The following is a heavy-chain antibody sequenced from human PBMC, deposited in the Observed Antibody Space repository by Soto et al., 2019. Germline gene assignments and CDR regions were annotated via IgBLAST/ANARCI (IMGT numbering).Heavy chain of an antibody. V-gene: IGHV3-23*01. CDR3: AKDPRSTLHSPLQYYYYYYMDV. Sequence: GGSLRLSCAASGFTFSSYAMSWVRQAPGKGLEWVSAISGSGGSTYYADSVKGRFTISRDNSKNTLYLQMNSLRAEDTAVYYCAKDPRSTLHSPLQYYYYYYMDVWGKGTTVTVSS. J-gene: IGHJ6*03. CDR1: GFTFSSYA. D-gene: IGHD1-1*01. CDR2: ISGSGGST.